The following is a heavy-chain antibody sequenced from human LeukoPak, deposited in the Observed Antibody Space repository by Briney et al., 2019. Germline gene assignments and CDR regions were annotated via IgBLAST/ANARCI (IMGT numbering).Heavy chain of an antibody. CDR3: ARVAYGGITYQFDY. D-gene: IGHD4-23*01. CDR1: GFTFSSYT. J-gene: IGHJ4*02. V-gene: IGHV3-48*02. CDR2: ISISSSTI. Sequence: GGSLRLSCAASGFTFSSYTMTWVRQTPGKGLEWISYISISSSTIYYADSVKGRFTISRDNAKNSLYLQMNSLRDEDTAVYYCARVAYGGITYQFDYWGQGSLVTVSS.